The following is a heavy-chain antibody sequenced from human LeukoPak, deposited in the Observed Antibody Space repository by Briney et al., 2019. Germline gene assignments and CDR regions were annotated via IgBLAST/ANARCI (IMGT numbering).Heavy chain of an antibody. CDR1: GFTFSSYG. CDR3: AKEGSYGVVATINYFDY. CDR2: ISYDGSNK. J-gene: IGHJ4*02. V-gene: IGHV3-30*18. D-gene: IGHD5-12*01. Sequence: PGRSLRLSCAASGFTFSSYGMHWVRQAPGKGLEWVAVISYDGSNKYYADSVKGRFTISRDNSKNTLYLQMNSLRAEDTAVYYCAKEGSYGVVATINYFDYWGQGTLVTVSS.